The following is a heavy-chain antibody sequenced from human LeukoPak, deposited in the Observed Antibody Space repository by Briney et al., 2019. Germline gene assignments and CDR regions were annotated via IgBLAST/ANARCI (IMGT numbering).Heavy chain of an antibody. CDR2: ISSSSSYI. Sequence: KAGGSLGLSCAASGFTFSSYSMNWVRQAPGKGLEWVSSISSSSSYIYYADSVKGRFTISRDNAKNSLYLQMNSLRAEDTAVYYCARGRNYYGSGSYYNPNFDYWGQGTLVTVSS. CDR1: GFTFSSYS. J-gene: IGHJ4*02. V-gene: IGHV3-21*01. CDR3: ARGRNYYGSGSYYNPNFDY. D-gene: IGHD3-10*01.